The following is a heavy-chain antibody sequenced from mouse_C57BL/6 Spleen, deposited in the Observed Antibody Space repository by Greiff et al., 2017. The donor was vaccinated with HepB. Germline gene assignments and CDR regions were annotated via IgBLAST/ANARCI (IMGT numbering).Heavy chain of an antibody. J-gene: IGHJ1*03. CDR2: IDPNSGGT. Sequence: QVQLQQPGAELVKPGASVKLSCKASGYTFTSYRMHWVKQRPGRGLEWIGRIDPNSGGTKYNEKFKSKATLTVDKPSSTAYMQLSSLTSEDSAVYYCARSYYGSSFRTWYFDVWGTGTTVTVSS. CDR3: ARSYYGSSFRTWYFDV. D-gene: IGHD1-1*01. CDR1: GYTFTSYR. V-gene: IGHV1-72*01.